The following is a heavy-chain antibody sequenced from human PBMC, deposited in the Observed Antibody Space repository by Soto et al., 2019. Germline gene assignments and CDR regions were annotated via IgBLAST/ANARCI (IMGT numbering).Heavy chain of an antibody. V-gene: IGHV4-31*03. CDR2: IYESGYT. CDR3: LRALRHTGIVYYWFDP. J-gene: IGHJ5*02. CDR1: GASVSSGAYY. D-gene: IGHD5-18*01. Sequence: PSETLSLTCTVSGASVSSGAYYWGWVRQRPGRGLEWIGYIYESGYTYYNTSLKSRLTISLDRSNNQFSLGLRPVTAADTAVDYCLRALRHTGIVYYWFDPWGQGTLVTVSS.